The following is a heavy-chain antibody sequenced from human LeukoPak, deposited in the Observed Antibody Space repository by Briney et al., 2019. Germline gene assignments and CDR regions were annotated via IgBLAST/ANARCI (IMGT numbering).Heavy chain of an antibody. CDR2: IKHDGSEK. Sequence: GGSLRLSCAASGFIFNNYFMSWVRQAPGKGLEWVASIKHDGSEKYYVDSVRGRFTISRDNTMNSLYLQMSSLRAEDTAVFYCATDRGWRTSGYYLYYFEYWGQGTLVTFSS. J-gene: IGHJ4*02. CDR3: ATDRGWRTSGYYLYYFEY. CDR1: GFIFNNYF. D-gene: IGHD3-3*01. V-gene: IGHV3-7*01.